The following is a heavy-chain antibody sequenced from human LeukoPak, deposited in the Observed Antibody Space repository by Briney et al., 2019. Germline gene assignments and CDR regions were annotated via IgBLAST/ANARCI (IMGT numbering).Heavy chain of an antibody. CDR2: IYYSGGT. J-gene: IGHJ4*02. V-gene: IGHV4-59*01. CDR1: GGSISTYY. Sequence: SETLSLTCTVSGGSISTYYWSWIRQPPGKGLEWTGYIYYSGGTNYNPSLKSRLTISVDTSKNQFSLRLSSVTAADTAVYYCARSPTGGSPFFDYWGQGTLVTVSS. D-gene: IGHD2-15*01. CDR3: ARSPTGGSPFFDY.